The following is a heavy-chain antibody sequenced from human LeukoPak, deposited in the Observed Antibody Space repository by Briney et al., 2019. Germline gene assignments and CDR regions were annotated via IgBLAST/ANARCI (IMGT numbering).Heavy chain of an antibody. V-gene: IGHV4-39*07. CDR2: IYYSGST. D-gene: IGHD6-13*01. CDR3: ARVQSSSWYNYYYYMDV. J-gene: IGHJ6*03. CDR1: GGSISSSSYY. Sequence: PSETLSLTCTVSGGSISSSSYYWGWIRQPPGKGLGWIGSIYYSGSTYYNPSLKSRVTISVDTSKNQFSLKLSSVTAADTAVYYCARVQSSSWYNYYYYMDVWGKGTTVTVSS.